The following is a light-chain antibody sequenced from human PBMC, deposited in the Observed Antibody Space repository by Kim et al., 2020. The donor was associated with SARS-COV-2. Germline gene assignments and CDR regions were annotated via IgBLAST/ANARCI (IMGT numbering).Light chain of an antibody. CDR2: AAS. Sequence: DIQMTQSPSSLSASVGDRVTITCRASQDISNYLAWFQLKPGKAPKLLIYAASALQPGVPSRFSGSGSGTDFTLTVTSVQPEDVATYYNKKCDSAPWTFGQGAKVDIK. CDR3: KKCDSAPWT. J-gene: IGKJ1*01. V-gene: IGKV1-27*01. CDR1: QDISNY.